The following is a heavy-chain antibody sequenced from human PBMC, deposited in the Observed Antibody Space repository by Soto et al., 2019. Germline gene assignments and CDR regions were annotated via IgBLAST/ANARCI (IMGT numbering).Heavy chain of an antibody. V-gene: IGHV4-31*03. CDR3: ARDNGYGHFDS. CDR2: MFYSGST. J-gene: IGHJ4*02. D-gene: IGHD5-12*01. Sequence: SEILSLTCTVSGASISIGRSYWSCIRQHPGKGLEWIGYMFYSGSTYYHPSLKSRVNISADTSKNQFSLRLTSVTPADTAVYYCARDNGYGHFDSWGQGTLVTVSS. CDR1: GASISIGRSY.